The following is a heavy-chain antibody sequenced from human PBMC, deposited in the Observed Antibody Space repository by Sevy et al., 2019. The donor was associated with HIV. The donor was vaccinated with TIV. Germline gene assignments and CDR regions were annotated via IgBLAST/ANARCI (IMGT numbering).Heavy chain of an antibody. CDR1: GFTFSSYG. CDR2: ISYDGSNK. D-gene: IGHD3-3*01. CDR3: AGGTDFWSGYPPTGYYYYYGMDV. Sequence: GGSLRLSCAASGFTFSSYGMHWVRQAPGKGLEWVAVISYDGSNKYYADSVKGRFTISRDNSKNTLYLQMNSLRAEDTAVYYCAGGTDFWSGYPPTGYYYYYGMDVWGQGTTVTVSS. V-gene: IGHV3-30*03. J-gene: IGHJ6*02.